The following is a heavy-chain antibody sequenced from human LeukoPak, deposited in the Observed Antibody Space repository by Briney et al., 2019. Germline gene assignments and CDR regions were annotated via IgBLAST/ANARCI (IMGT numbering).Heavy chain of an antibody. V-gene: IGHV7-4-1*02. CDR3: ARDQQWLVTGRYYYYYGMDV. Sequence: ASVKVSCKASGYTFINYAMNWVRQAPGQGLEWMGWINTNTGNPTYAQGFTGRFLFSLDTSVSTAYLQISSLKAEDTAVYYCARDQQWLVTGRYYYYYGMDVWGQGTTVTVSS. D-gene: IGHD6-19*01. J-gene: IGHJ6*02. CDR2: INTNTGNP. CDR1: GYTFINYA.